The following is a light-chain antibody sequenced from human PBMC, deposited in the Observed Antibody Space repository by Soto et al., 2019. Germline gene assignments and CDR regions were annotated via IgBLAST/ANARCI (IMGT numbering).Light chain of an antibody. V-gene: IGLV2-14*03. CDR2: EVR. CDR1: SSDIGGYNY. CDR3: ISYSTSSTLYV. Sequence: QSALTQPASVSGSPGQSITISCTGTSSDIGGYNYVSWCQQHPGKAPKLLIYEVRHRPSGISNRFSGSKSGNTASLTISGLQAEDEADYYCISYSTSSTLYVFGPGTKLTVL. J-gene: IGLJ1*01.